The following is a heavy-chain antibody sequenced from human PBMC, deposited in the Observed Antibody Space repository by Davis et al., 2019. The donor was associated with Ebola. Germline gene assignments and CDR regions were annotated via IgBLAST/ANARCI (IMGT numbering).Heavy chain of an antibody. CDR1: GYSLTSFA. Sequence: AASVKVSCKASGYSLTSFAMHWVRQAPGQRLEWLGWINGGNGNTKYSQKFQGRVTITRDTSASTAYMELSSLGSEDTAVYYCASGGIYCSGSSCATYYYYGMDVWGQGTTVTVSS. V-gene: IGHV1-3*01. CDR3: ASGGIYCSGSSCATYYYYGMDV. CDR2: INGGNGNT. D-gene: IGHD2-2*01. J-gene: IGHJ6*02.